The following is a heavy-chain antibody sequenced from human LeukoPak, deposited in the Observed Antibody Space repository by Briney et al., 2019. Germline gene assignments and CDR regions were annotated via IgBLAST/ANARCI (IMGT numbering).Heavy chain of an antibody. CDR3: ATSSRVMTTVTTHYYYGMDV. CDR2: IYSVGST. J-gene: IGHJ6*02. D-gene: IGHD4-17*01. Sequence: GGSLRLSCAASGFTVSSNYMSWVRQAPGKGLEWVSVIYSVGSTYYADSVKGRFTISRDNSKNTLYLQMNSLRAEDTAVYYCATSSRVMTTVTTHYYYGMDVWGQGTTVTVSS. V-gene: IGHV3-66*01. CDR1: GFTVSSNY.